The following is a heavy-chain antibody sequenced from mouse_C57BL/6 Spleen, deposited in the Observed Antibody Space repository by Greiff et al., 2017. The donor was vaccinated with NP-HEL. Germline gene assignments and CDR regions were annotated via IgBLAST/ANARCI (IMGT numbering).Heavy chain of an antibody. Sequence: QVQLQQSGAELVRPGASVTLSCKASGYTFTDYVMHWVKQTPVHGLEWIGAIDPETGGTAYNQKFKGKAILTADKSSSTAYMELRSLTSEDSAVYYCTRGDYSNYDDYWGQGTTLTVSS. CDR3: TRGDYSNYDDY. J-gene: IGHJ2*01. CDR1: GYTFTDYV. D-gene: IGHD2-5*01. CDR2: IDPETGGT. V-gene: IGHV1-15*01.